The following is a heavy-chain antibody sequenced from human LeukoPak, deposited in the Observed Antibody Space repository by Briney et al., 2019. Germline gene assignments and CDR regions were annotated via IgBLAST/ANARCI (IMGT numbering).Heavy chain of an antibody. V-gene: IGHV3-7*01. CDR1: GFIFSDYW. J-gene: IGHJ4*02. D-gene: IGHD5-18*01. Sequence: GGSLRLSCVASGFIFSDYWMAWVCQSPGKGLEWLANINEDGSDKNYVDSLKGRFTISRDNAKNSLYLQMNSLRAEDTAVYFCARDAGYGYDRFDYWGQGIQVTVSS. CDR2: INEDGSDK. CDR3: ARDAGYGYDRFDY.